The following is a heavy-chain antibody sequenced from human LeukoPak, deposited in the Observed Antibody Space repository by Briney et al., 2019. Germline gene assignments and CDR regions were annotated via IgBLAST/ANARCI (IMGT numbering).Heavy chain of an antibody. Sequence: PSETLSLTCAVYGGSFSGYYWSWIRQPPGKGLEWIGEINHSGSTNYNPSLKSRVTISVDTSKNQFSLKLSSVTAADTAVYYCARASVTTADAFDIWGQGTMVTVSS. CDR2: INHSGST. CDR3: ARASVTTADAFDI. D-gene: IGHD4-4*01. V-gene: IGHV4-34*01. J-gene: IGHJ3*02. CDR1: GGSFSGYY.